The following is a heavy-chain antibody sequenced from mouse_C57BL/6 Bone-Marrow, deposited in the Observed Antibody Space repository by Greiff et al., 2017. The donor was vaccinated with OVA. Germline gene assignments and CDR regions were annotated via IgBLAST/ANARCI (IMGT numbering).Heavy chain of an antibody. J-gene: IGHJ3*01. CDR2: INPNNGGT. Sequence: VQLQQSGPELVKPGASVKISCKASGYTFTDYYMNWVKQSHGKSLEWIGDINPNNGGTSYNQKFKGKATLTVDKSSSTAYMELRSLTSEDSAVYYCAREDYYGSSAWFAYWGQGTLVTVSA. D-gene: IGHD1-1*01. V-gene: IGHV1-26*01. CDR1: GYTFTDYY. CDR3: AREDYYGSSAWFAY.